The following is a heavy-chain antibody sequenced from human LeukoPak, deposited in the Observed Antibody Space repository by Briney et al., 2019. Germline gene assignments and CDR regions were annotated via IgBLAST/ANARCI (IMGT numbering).Heavy chain of an antibody. CDR1: GGSISSSSYY. CDR2: IYYSGST. V-gene: IGHV4-39*07. Sequence: SETLSLTCTVSGGSISSSSYYWGWIRQPPGKGLEWIGSIYYSGSTYYNPSLKSRVTISVDTPKNQFSLKLSSVTAADTAVYYCARGSYSSSWYLLDYWGQGTLVTVSS. CDR3: ARGSYSSSWYLLDY. D-gene: IGHD6-13*01. J-gene: IGHJ4*02.